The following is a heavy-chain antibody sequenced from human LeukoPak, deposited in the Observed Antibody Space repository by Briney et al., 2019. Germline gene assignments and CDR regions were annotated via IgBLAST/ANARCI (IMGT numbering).Heavy chain of an antibody. CDR1: GDSITSYY. Sequence: SETLSLTCSVSGDSITSYYWSWIRQPPGRGLEWIGYVFRSGVTNYNPSLKSRVTLSLDTSKNQFSLKLKSVTAADTAVYFCATRADWFDPWGQGTLVTVSS. CDR3: ATRADWFDP. CDR2: VFRSGVT. J-gene: IGHJ5*02. V-gene: IGHV4-59*12.